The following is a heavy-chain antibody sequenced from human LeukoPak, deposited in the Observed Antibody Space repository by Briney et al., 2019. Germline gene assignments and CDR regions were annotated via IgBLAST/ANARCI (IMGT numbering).Heavy chain of an antibody. CDR3: ARNRISAAGCVFDI. Sequence: GGSLRLSCAASGFTFSDHYMRWLRQAPGKGLEWVSYISTSGVYTNYADSVKGRFTISRDDAKNSLYLQMNSLIAEDAAMYYCARNRISAAGCVFDIWGQGTMVTVSS. V-gene: IGHV3-11*03. D-gene: IGHD6-13*01. CDR2: ISTSGVYT. J-gene: IGHJ3*02. CDR1: GFTFSDHY.